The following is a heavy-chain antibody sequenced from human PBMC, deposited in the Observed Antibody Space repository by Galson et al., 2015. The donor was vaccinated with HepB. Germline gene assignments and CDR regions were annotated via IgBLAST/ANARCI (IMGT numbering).Heavy chain of an antibody. V-gene: IGHV3-30-3*01. CDR1: GFTFSSYA. Sequence: SLRLSCAASGFTFSSYAMHWVRQAPGKGLEWVAVISYDGSNKYYADSVKGRFTISRDNSKNTLYLQMNSLRAEDTAVYYCARDAVTYDFWSGYFDYWGQGTLVTVSS. D-gene: IGHD3-3*01. CDR3: ARDAVTYDFWSGYFDY. CDR2: ISYDGSNK. J-gene: IGHJ4*02.